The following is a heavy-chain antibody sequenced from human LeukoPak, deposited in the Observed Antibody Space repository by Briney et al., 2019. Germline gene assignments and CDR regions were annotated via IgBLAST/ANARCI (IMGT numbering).Heavy chain of an antibody. D-gene: IGHD2/OR15-2a*01. J-gene: IGHJ6*02. Sequence: GGSLRLSCAASGFTFSSYWMHWRRQEPRKGLVWVSRISTDGSSRSYADSVKGRSTISRDNGKNTLYLQMNSLRAEDTAVYYCASYLTSIPSGMDVWGQGATVTVSS. CDR2: ISTDGSSR. V-gene: IGHV3-74*01. CDR3: ASYLTSIPSGMDV. CDR1: GFTFSSYW.